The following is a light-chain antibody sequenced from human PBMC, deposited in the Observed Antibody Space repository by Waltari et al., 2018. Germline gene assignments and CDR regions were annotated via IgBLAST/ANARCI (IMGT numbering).Light chain of an antibody. J-gene: IGLJ1*01. V-gene: IGLV2-11*01. CDR2: DVS. CDR3: CSYAGSYTYV. Sequence: QSALTQPRSVSGSPGQSVTLSCTGTPSHVGGYPYVSWFPQHPGKAPKLIIYDVSERPSGVPDRFSGSKSDNTASLTISGLQAEDEADYYCCSYAGSYTYVFGSGTKVTVL. CDR1: PSHVGGYPY.